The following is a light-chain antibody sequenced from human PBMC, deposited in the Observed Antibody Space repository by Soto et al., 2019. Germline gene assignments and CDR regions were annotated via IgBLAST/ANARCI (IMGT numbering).Light chain of an antibody. CDR1: SSNIGNNY. CDR2: DNN. V-gene: IGLV1-51*01. J-gene: IGLJ1*01. CDR3: GTWDSSLSVHV. Sequence: QSVLTQPPSVSAAPGRKVTISCSGTSSNIGNNYVSWYQQLPGTAPKLLIYDNNKRPSGIPDRFSGSKSGTSATLGITGLQTGDEADHYCGTWDSSLSVHVFGTGTKVTVL.